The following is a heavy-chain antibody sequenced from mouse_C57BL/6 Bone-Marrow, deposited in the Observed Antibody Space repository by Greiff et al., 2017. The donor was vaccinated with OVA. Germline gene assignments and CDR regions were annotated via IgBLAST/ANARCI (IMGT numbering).Heavy chain of an antibody. CDR2: INPSSGYT. CDR3: AYYYGSSYWYFDV. Sequence: QVQLQQSGAELAKPGASVKLSCKASGYTFTSYWMHWVKQRPGQGLEWIGYINPSSGYTKYNQKFKDKATLTADKSSSTAYMQLSSLTYEDSAVYYCAYYYGSSYWYFDVWGTGTTVTLSS. D-gene: IGHD1-1*01. CDR1: GYTFTSYW. V-gene: IGHV1-7*01. J-gene: IGHJ1*03.